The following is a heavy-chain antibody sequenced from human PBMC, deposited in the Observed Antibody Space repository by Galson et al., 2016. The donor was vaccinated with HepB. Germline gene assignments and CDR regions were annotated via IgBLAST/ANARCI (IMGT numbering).Heavy chain of an antibody. CDR1: GFTFSTSP. J-gene: IGHJ4*02. Sequence: SLRLSCAASGFTFSTSPMTWVRQAPGKGLEWVSAISGSGENTYYADSVRGRFTISRDNSKNTLYTHMSRLRAEDAAVYYCARVPGAPNSDYWGQGTLVTVSS. D-gene: IGHD1-26*01. V-gene: IGHV3-23*01. CDR2: ISGSGENT. CDR3: ARVPGAPNSDY.